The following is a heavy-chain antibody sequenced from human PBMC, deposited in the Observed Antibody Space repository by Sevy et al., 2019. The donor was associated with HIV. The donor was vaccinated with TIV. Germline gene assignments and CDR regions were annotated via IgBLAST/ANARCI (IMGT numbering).Heavy chain of an antibody. Sequence: GGSLRLSCAASGFTFSDNWMNWVRQAPGKGLEWVANIKGDGGDKHNVDSVEGRFTISRNNAQNLLYLQMNGLRVEDTAVYYCAHETFGRFESWGQGTLVTVSS. CDR2: IKGDGGDK. V-gene: IGHV3-7*01. J-gene: IGHJ4*02. CDR1: GFTFSDNW. CDR3: AHETFGRFES. D-gene: IGHD3-16*01.